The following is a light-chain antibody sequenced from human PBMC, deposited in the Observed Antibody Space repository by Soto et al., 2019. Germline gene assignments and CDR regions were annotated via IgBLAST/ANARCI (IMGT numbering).Light chain of an antibody. CDR1: QSVSSSS. V-gene: IGKV3-20*01. CDR2: GAS. CDR3: QQYGSSPRT. Sequence: EICLPHFPAPRSFYQGKKAPLPCGAGQSVSSSSLAWYQQRRGQAPRLLIHGASSRATGIPDRFSGSGSGTDFTLTISRLEPEDFAVYYCQQYGSSPRTFGQGTKVDIK. J-gene: IGKJ1*01.